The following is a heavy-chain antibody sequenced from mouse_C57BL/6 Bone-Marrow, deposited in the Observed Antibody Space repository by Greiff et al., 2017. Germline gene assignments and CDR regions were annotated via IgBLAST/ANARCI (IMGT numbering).Heavy chain of an antibody. Sequence: QVQLKESGAELARPGASVKLSCKASGYTFTSYGISWVKQRTGQGLEWIGEIYPRSGNTYYNEKFKGKATLTADKSSSTAYMEIRSLTSEDSAVYFCARRFAYWGQGTLVTVSA. J-gene: IGHJ3*01. CDR1: GYTFTSYG. V-gene: IGHV1-81*01. CDR2: IYPRSGNT. CDR3: ARRFAY.